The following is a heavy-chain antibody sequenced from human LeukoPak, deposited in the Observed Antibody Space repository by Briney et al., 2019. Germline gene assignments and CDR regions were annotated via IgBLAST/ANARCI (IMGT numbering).Heavy chain of an antibody. CDR1: GFTFSSYA. CDR2: ISGSGGST. Sequence: GGSLRLSCAASGFTFSSYAMSWVRQAPGKGLEWVSAISGSGGSTYYADSVKGRFTISRDNSKNTLYLQMNSLRAEDTAVHYCAKDQGSGYSSGWYINFQHWGQGTLVTVSS. CDR3: AKDQGSGYSSGWYINFQH. J-gene: IGHJ1*01. D-gene: IGHD6-19*01. V-gene: IGHV3-23*01.